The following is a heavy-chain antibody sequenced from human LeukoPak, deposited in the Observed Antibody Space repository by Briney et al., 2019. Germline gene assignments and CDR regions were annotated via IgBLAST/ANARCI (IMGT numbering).Heavy chain of an antibody. CDR3: VRNHYGSASYLGY. Sequence: LGESLKISCKGSGYSFTSYWIGWVRQMPGKGLEWMGIIYPDDSDTRYSPSFQGLVTISADKSIPTAYLQWSSLKASDTTMYYCVRNHYGSASYLGYWGQGTLVTVSS. J-gene: IGHJ4*02. CDR1: GYSFTSYW. V-gene: IGHV5-51*01. D-gene: IGHD3-10*01. CDR2: IYPDDSDT.